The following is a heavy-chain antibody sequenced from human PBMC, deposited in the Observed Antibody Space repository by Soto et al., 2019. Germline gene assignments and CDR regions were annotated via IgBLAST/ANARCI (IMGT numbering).Heavy chain of an antibody. Sequence: GGSLRLSCAASVFTFSSYEMNWVRQAPGKGLEWVSYISSSGSTIYYADSVKGRFTISRDNAKNSLYLQMNSLRAEDTAVYYCAPLGGTTRESSYYYGMDVWGQGTTVTVSS. D-gene: IGHD1-1*01. CDR3: APLGGTTRESSYYYGMDV. V-gene: IGHV3-48*03. J-gene: IGHJ6*02. CDR2: ISSSGSTI. CDR1: VFTFSSYE.